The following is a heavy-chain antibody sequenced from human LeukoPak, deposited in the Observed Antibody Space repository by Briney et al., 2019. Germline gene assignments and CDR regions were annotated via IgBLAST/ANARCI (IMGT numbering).Heavy chain of an antibody. CDR1: GYTFTSYD. Sequence: ASVKVSCKASGYTFTSYDINWVRQATGQGLEWMGWMNPNSGNTGYAQKFQGRVTMTRNTSISTAYMELSSLRSEDTAVYYCAVVPITMIVVVMEAFDIWGQGTMVTVSS. CDR3: AVVPITMIVVVMEAFDI. D-gene: IGHD3-22*01. J-gene: IGHJ3*02. V-gene: IGHV1-8*01. CDR2: MNPNSGNT.